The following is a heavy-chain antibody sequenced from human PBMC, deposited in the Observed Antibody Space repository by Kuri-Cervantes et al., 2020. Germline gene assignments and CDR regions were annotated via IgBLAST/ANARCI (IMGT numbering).Heavy chain of an antibody. V-gene: IGHV4-38-2*01. Sequence: SETLSLTCAVSGDSISSGYFWGWIRQPPGKGLEWIGNIYHTGSTYYNPSLKSRVTISVDTSKNQFSLKLSSVTAADTAVYYCARGSEGGGVGSDWGQGTLVTVSS. CDR3: ARGSEGGGVGSD. D-gene: IGHD2-8*02. CDR1: GDSISSGYF. J-gene: IGHJ4*02. CDR2: IYHTGST.